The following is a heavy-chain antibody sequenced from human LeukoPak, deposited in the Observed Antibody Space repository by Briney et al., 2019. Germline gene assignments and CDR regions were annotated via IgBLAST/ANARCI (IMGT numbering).Heavy chain of an antibody. CDR3: ARGMDFWSGRRGYFDY. J-gene: IGHJ4*02. CDR1: GGSISSYY. CDR2: IYYSGST. Sequence: SETLSLTCTVSGGSISSYYWSWIRQPPGKGLEWIGYIYYSGSTDYNPSLKSRVTISVDTSKNQFSLKLSSVTAADTAVYYCARGMDFWSGRRGYFDYWGQGTLVTVSS. V-gene: IGHV4-59*01. D-gene: IGHD3-3*01.